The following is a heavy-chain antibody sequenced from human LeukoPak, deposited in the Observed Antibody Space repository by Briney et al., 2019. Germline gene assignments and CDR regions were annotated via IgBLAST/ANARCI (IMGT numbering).Heavy chain of an antibody. CDR1: GGSISSSTYY. Sequence: SETLSLTCTVSGGSISSSTYYWGWIRQPPGKGLEWIGSIYYSGSTYNNPSLKSRVTIFVDTSKNQFSLKLSSVTATDTAVYYCARTYGDYDNAFDVWGQGTMVTVSS. D-gene: IGHD4-17*01. CDR3: ARTYGDYDNAFDV. V-gene: IGHV4-39*01. J-gene: IGHJ3*01. CDR2: IYYSGST.